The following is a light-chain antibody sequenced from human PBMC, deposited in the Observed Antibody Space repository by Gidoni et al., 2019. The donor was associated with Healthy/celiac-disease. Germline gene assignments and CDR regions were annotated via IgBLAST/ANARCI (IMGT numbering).Light chain of an antibody. V-gene: IGLV1-47*01. J-gene: IGLJ3*02. CDR1: SPNIGSNY. Sequence: QSVLTQPPSASGPPGPRVTISCSGSSPNIGSNYVYCYQQLPGTAPKLLIYRNNQRPSGVPDRFSGSKSGTSASLAISGLRSEDEADYYCAAWDDSLSGPVFGGGTKLTVL. CDR2: RNN. CDR3: AAWDDSLSGPV.